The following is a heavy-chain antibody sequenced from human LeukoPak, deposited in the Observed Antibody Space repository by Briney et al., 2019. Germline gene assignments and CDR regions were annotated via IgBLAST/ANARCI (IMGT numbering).Heavy chain of an antibody. V-gene: IGHV1-69*04. CDR2: IIPILGIA. CDR1: GGTFSSYA. Sequence: ASVKVSCKASGGTFSSYAISWVRQAPGQGLEWMGRIIPILGIANYAQKFQGRVTITADKSTSTAYMELSSLGSEDTAVYYCATLNARYSPRHRGWKQFDYWGQGTLVTVSS. CDR3: ATLNARYSPRHRGWKQFDY. D-gene: IGHD3-9*01. J-gene: IGHJ4*02.